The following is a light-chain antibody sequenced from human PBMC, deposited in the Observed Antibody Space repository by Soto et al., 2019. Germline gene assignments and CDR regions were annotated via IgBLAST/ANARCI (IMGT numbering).Light chain of an antibody. CDR2: AAS. CDR1: QSIGNR. Sequence: DIQMTQSPSSLSASVGDRVTITCRASQSIGNRLNWYRQKPGKPPDLLIYAASSLHSGVPSRFSGSGSGTDFTLTISSLQPEDFATFYCQQSYSTPPWTFGQGTKVEIK. V-gene: IGKV1-39*01. J-gene: IGKJ1*01. CDR3: QQSYSTPPWT.